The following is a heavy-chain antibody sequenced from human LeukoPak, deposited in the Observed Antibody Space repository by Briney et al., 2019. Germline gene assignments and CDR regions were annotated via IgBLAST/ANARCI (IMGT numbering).Heavy chain of an antibody. CDR2: ISYDGSNK. CDR1: GFTFSSYA. Sequence: GGSLRLSCAASGFTFSSYAMHWVRQAPGKGVGRVAVISYDGSNKYYADSVKGRFTISRDNSKNTLYLQMNSLRAEDTAVYYCARDGVTYGGPFDYWGQGALVTVSS. V-gene: IGHV3-30*04. J-gene: IGHJ4*02. D-gene: IGHD2-21*02. CDR3: ARDGVTYGGPFDY.